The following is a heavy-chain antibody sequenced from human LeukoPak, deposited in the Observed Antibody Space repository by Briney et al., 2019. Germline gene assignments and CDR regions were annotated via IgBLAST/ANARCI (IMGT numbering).Heavy chain of an antibody. CDR1: GFIFNTFW. V-gene: IGHV3-7*03. CDR3: ARDFPGIGRGTFDF. Sequence: GGSLRLSCDASGFIFNTFWMNWVRLTPGKGLEWVAKINRDGSDMYYVDSVKGRFFVSRDNARNLVYLQMNSLRVDDTAVYYCARDFPGIGRGTFDFWGQGTIIIVSS. J-gene: IGHJ3*01. D-gene: IGHD3-10*01. CDR2: INRDGSDM.